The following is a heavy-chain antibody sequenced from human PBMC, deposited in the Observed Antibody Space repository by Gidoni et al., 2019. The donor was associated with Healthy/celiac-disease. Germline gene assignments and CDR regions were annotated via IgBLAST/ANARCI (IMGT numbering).Heavy chain of an antibody. CDR2: ISYDGSRK. V-gene: IGHV3-30*04. CDR1: GFPLCIYA. D-gene: IGHD2-21*01. J-gene: IGHJ4*02. Sequence: QVQLMQSGGGFVLPWTSLRLSCAACGFPLCIYAMHWVRQATAKGLELLAVISYDGSRKYQADSVRGRFTVSRDNSKNTVYLQMNTLRAEDTTIYYCARDFLLSTITSDYSAYLDHWGQGTLLTVSS. CDR3: ARDFLLSTITSDYSAYLDH.